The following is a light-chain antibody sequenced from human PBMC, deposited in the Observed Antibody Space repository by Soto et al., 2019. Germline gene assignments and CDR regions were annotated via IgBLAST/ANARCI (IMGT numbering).Light chain of an antibody. V-gene: IGKV3-20*01. CDR2: GAS. J-gene: IGKJ4*01. Sequence: EIVLTQSPGTLSLFPWERATLSCMASQSIDSISLAWYQHKPGQAPRLLIYGASSRSTAIPDRFSGSGSGTDFTLTISRLEPEDFAVYYCQHYDNSLSTFGGGTKVDIK. CDR3: QHYDNSLST. CDR1: QSIDSIS.